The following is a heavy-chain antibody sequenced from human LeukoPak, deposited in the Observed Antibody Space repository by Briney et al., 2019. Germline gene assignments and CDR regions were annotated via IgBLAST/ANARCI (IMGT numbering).Heavy chain of an antibody. CDR1: GGSISSSNW. V-gene: IGHV4-4*02. CDR2: IYHSGST. D-gene: IGHD2-2*02. CDR3: ARDPIPMTGRAFDI. J-gene: IGHJ3*02. Sequence: SETLSLTCAVSGGSISSSNWWSWVRQPPGKGLEWIGEIYHSGSTNYNPSLKSRVTISLDESKNQFSLKLISVTAADTAVYYCARDPIPMTGRAFDIWAQGIMVTVSS.